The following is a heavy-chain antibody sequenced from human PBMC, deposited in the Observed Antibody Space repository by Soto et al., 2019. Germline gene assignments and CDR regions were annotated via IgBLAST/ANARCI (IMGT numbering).Heavy chain of an antibody. CDR1: GGSISSGDYY. Sequence: TLSLTCTVSGGSISSGDYYWSWIRQPPGKGLEWIGYIYYSGSTYYNPSLKSRVTISVDTSKNQFSLKLSSVTAADTAVYYCARSDYVWGSYRNGNWFDPWGQGTLVTVSS. D-gene: IGHD3-16*02. CDR3: ARSDYVWGSYRNGNWFDP. CDR2: IYYSGST. J-gene: IGHJ5*02. V-gene: IGHV4-30-4*01.